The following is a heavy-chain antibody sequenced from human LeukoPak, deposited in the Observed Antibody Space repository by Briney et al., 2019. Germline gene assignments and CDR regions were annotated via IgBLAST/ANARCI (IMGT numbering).Heavy chain of an antibody. CDR2: IIPIFGTA. Sequence: ASVKVSCKASGGTFSSYAISWVRQAPGQGLEWMGGIIPIFGTANYAQKFQGRVTITADESTSTAYMERSSLRSEDTAVYYCARAEYQLLYNWFDPWGQGTLVTVSS. D-gene: IGHD2-2*01. CDR1: GGTFSSYA. J-gene: IGHJ5*02. CDR3: ARAEYQLLYNWFDP. V-gene: IGHV1-69*01.